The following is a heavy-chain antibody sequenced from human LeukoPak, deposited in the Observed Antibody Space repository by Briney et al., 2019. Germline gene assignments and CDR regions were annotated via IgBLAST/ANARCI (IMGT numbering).Heavy chain of an antibody. D-gene: IGHD4-17*01. CDR2: ISGSGGST. Sequence: GGSLRLSCAASGFTFSSYAMSWVRQAPGKGLEWVSVISGSGGSTYYADSVKGRFTISRDNSKNTLYLQMNSLRAEDTAVYYCAKDMIYGDPYGMDVWGQGTTVTVSS. V-gene: IGHV3-23*01. CDR3: AKDMIYGDPYGMDV. J-gene: IGHJ6*02. CDR1: GFTFSSYA.